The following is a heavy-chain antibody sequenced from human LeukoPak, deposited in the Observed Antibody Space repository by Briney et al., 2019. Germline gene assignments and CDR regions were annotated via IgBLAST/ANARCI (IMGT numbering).Heavy chain of an antibody. CDR3: ARGWGPIAYCGGDCYPFDY. CDR1: GYTFTSYA. CDR2: INAGNGNT. J-gene: IGHJ4*02. Sequence: GESLKISCKASGYTFTSYAMHWVRQAPGQRLEWMGWINAGNGNTKYSQKLQGRVTITRDTSASTAYMELSSLRSEDTAVYYCARGWGPIAYCGGDCYPFDYWGQGTLVTVSS. V-gene: IGHV1-3*01. D-gene: IGHD2-21*02.